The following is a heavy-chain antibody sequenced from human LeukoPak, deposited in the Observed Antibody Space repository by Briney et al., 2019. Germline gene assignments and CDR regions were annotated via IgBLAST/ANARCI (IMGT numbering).Heavy chain of an antibody. D-gene: IGHD3-22*01. V-gene: IGHV3-23*01. Sequence: GGSLRLSCAASGFTFSSYAMSWVRQAPGKGLEWVSAISGSGGSTYYADSVKGRFTISRDNSKNTLYLQMNSLRAEDTAVYYCARDRDYYDSSGYYSSYFDYWGQGTLVTVSS. CDR2: ISGSGGST. CDR3: ARDRDYYDSSGYYSSYFDY. CDR1: GFTFSSYA. J-gene: IGHJ4*02.